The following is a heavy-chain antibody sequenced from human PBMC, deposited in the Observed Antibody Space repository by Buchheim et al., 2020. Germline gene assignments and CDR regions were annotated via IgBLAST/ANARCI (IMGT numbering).Heavy chain of an antibody. D-gene: IGHD6-19*01. CDR1: GYTFASSD. CDR2: VNGYSGNT. Sequence: QVQLVQSGAEVKKPGASVKVSCKASGYTFASSDINWVRQAPGHGLEWMGWVNGYSGNTVYAQQFQGIVTMTRNISISTASLELNNLTFEDTAVYFCARSIAVAGMVASWGQGT. V-gene: IGHV1-8*01. J-gene: IGHJ4*02. CDR3: ARSIAVAGMVAS.